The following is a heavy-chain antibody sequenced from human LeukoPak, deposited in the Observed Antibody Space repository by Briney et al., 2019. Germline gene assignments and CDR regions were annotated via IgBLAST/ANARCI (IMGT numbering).Heavy chain of an antibody. D-gene: IGHD3-10*01. CDR2: INHSGST. V-gene: IGHV4-34*01. Sequence: SETLSLTCAVYGGSFSGYYWSWIRQPPGKGLEWIGEINHSGSTNYNPSLKSRVTISVDTSKNQFSLKLSSVTAADTAVYYCARAGNPGVPDAFDIWGQGTMVTVSS. J-gene: IGHJ3*02. CDR1: GGSFSGYY. CDR3: ARAGNPGVPDAFDI.